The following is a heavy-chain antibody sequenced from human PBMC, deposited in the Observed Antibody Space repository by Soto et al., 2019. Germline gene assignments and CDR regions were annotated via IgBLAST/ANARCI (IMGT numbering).Heavy chain of an antibody. Sequence: SETLSLTCTVSGGSISSYHWSWIRQPAGKGLEWIGRIYTSGSTNYNPSLKSRVTMSVDTSKNQFSLKLSSVTAADTAVYYCARGFKDIVVVVAANAFDIWGQGTMVTVSS. J-gene: IGHJ3*02. CDR1: GGSISSYH. CDR2: IYTSGST. CDR3: ARGFKDIVVVVAANAFDI. D-gene: IGHD2-15*01. V-gene: IGHV4-4*07.